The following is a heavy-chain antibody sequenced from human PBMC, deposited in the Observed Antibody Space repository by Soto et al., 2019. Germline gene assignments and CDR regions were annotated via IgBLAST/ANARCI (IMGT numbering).Heavy chain of an antibody. CDR1: GGSISSYY. CDR3: VRASFWGGRLNWFXP. CDR2: IYYSGST. Sequence: PSETLSLTCTVSGGSISSYYWSWIRQPPGKGLEWIGYIYYSGSTNYNPSLKSRVTISVDTSKNQFSLKLSSVTAADTAVYYCVRASFWGGRLNWFXPWGQVTLLTVSS. D-gene: IGHD3-3*01. J-gene: IGHJ5*02. V-gene: IGHV4-59*01.